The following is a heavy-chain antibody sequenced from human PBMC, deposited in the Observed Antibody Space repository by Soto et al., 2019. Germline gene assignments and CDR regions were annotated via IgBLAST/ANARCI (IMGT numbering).Heavy chain of an antibody. Sequence: PSETLSLTCTVSGGSISSSSYYWGWIRQPPGKGLEWIGSIYYSGSTYYNPSLKSRVTISVDTSQNQFSLKLSSVTAADTAVYYCARTALGPSYYDFWSGYLGNWFDPWGQGTLVTVSS. CDR1: GGSISSSSYY. CDR3: ARTALGPSYYDFWSGYLGNWFDP. CDR2: IYYSGST. D-gene: IGHD3-3*01. J-gene: IGHJ5*02. V-gene: IGHV4-39*01.